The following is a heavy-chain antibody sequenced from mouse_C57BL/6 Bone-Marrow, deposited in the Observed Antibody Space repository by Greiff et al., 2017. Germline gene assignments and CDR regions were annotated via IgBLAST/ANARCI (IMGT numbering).Heavy chain of an antibody. D-gene: IGHD4-1*01. Sequence: VQLKESGPVLVKPGASVKMSCTASGYTFTDYYMNWVQQSHGKSLEWIGVINPYNGGTSYNQKFKGKATLTVDKSSSTAYMELNILTSEDSAVYYCARWESYAMDYWGQGTSVTVSS. J-gene: IGHJ4*01. CDR2: INPYNGGT. CDR1: GYTFTDYY. CDR3: ARWESYAMDY. V-gene: IGHV1-19*01.